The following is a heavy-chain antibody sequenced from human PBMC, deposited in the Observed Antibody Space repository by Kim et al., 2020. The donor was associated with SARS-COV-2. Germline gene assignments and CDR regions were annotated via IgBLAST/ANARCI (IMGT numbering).Heavy chain of an antibody. J-gene: IGHJ4*02. CDR1: GFTFSSYS. D-gene: IGHD5-18*01. CDR2: ISSSSTII. Sequence: GGSLRLSCAASGFTFSSYSMNWLRQAPGKGLEWLSYISSSSTIILYADSAKGRVTISRDNVKNSLFLQMKSLRAEDTAIYYCARDWSAMAAFEYWGRGTL. V-gene: IGHV3-48*01. CDR3: ARDWSAMAAFEY.